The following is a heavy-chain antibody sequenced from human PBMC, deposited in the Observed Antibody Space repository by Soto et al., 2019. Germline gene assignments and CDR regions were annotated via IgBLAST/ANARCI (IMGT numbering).Heavy chain of an antibody. CDR2: ISSSSSYI. Sequence: GGSLRLSCAASGLTFSTYTMNWVRQAPGKGLEWVSSISSSSSYIYYADSVKGRSTISRDNTKNSLCLQMNSLRAEDTAVYYCTRNLAGAARGMAYWGQGTLVTVSS. V-gene: IGHV3-21*04. CDR1: GLTFSTYT. J-gene: IGHJ4*02. D-gene: IGHD6-13*01. CDR3: TRNLAGAARGMAY.